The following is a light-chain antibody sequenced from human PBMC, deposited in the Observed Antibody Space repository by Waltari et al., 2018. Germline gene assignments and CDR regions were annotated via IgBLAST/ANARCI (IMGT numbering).Light chain of an antibody. Sequence: QSVLTQPPSASGTHGQRVTISCSGSSSNIGTNYVTWYQQLPGTAPQLLIYRNDQRPSWVPDRFSGSKSGTSASLAISGLRSEDEANYYCAAWDDSLREVFGGGTRLTVL. CDR1: SSNIGTNY. CDR3: AAWDDSLREV. CDR2: RND. J-gene: IGLJ3*02. V-gene: IGLV1-47*01.